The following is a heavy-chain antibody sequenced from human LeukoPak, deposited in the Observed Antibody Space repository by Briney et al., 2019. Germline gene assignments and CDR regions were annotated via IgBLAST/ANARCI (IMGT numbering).Heavy chain of an antibody. J-gene: IGHJ4*02. CDR1: GYTLTELS. D-gene: IGHD1-26*01. CDR2: INPNSGGT. Sequence: GASVKVSCKVSGYTLTELSMHWVRQAPGQGLEWMGWINPNSGGTNYAQKFQGRVTMTRDTSISTAYMELSRLRSDDTAVYYCARDRIVGADTFDYWGQGTLVTVSS. V-gene: IGHV1-2*02. CDR3: ARDRIVGADTFDY.